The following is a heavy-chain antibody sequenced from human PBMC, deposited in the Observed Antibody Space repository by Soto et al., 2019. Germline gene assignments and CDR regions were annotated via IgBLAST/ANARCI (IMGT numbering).Heavy chain of an antibody. CDR1: GVYFSCYY. CDR3: AEGGYCSSTSCSPYDYYYGMDV. Sequence: SETQSLTYTVYGVYFSCYYWSWIRQPPGKGLEWIGEINHSGSTNYSPSLKSRVTISVDTSKNQFSLKLSSVTAADTAVYYCAEGGYCSSTSCSPYDYYYGMDVWGQGTTVTGSS. CDR2: INHSGST. J-gene: IGHJ6*02. V-gene: IGHV4-34*01. D-gene: IGHD2-2*01.